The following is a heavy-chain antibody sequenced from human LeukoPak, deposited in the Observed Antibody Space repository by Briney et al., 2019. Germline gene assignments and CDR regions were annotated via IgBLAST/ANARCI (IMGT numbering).Heavy chain of an antibody. D-gene: IGHD1-7*01. Sequence: ASVKVSCKASGYTFTSYGISWVRQAPGQGLEWMGWISAYNGNTNYAQKLQGRVTMTTGTSTSTAYMELRSLTSDDTAVYYCARDQANYGPYYYYYMDVWGKGTTVTVSS. CDR2: ISAYNGNT. V-gene: IGHV1-18*01. CDR3: ARDQANYGPYYYYYMDV. J-gene: IGHJ6*03. CDR1: GYTFTSYG.